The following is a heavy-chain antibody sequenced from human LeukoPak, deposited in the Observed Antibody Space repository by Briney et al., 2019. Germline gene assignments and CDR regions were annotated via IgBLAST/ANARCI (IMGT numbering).Heavy chain of an antibody. V-gene: IGHV1-18*01. CDR2: ISAYNGNT. CDR3: ARVVLRYFDWLSVFQH. J-gene: IGHJ1*01. Sequence: ASVKVSCKASGYTFTSYGISWVRQAPGQGLEWMGWISAYNGNTNYAQKLQGGVTMTTDTSTSTAYMELRSLRSDDTAVYYCARVVLRYFDWLSVFQHWGQGTLVTVSS. D-gene: IGHD3-9*01. CDR1: GYTFTSYG.